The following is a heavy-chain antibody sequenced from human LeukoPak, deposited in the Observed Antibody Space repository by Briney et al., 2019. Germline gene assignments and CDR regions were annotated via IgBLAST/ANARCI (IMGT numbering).Heavy chain of an antibody. J-gene: IGHJ5*02. Sequence: PGGSLRLSCTASGFTFSSYWMSWVRQAPGKGLEWVANIKQDGSEKYYVDSVTGPFTISRGNAKNSLYLQMHSLRAEDTAVYYCAREWEVLPRYNWFDPWGQGTLVTVSS. CDR2: IKQDGSEK. V-gene: IGHV3-7*01. CDR1: GFTFSSYW. CDR3: AREWEVLPRYNWFDP. D-gene: IGHD3-10*01.